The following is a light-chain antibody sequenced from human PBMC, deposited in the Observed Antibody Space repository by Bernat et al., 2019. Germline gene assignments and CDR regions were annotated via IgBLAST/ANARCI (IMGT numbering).Light chain of an antibody. J-gene: IGLJ1*01. CDR1: SSDVGSYNY. CDR2: DFN. V-gene: IGLV2-11*01. Sequence: QSALTQPRSVSGSPGQSVTISCTGTSSDVGSYNYVSWYQQHPGKAPKLMIYDFNKRPSGVTDRFSGSRSGNTASLTISGLQAEDEADYYCCSYTNSPSYVFGTGTRVTVL. CDR3: CSYTNSPSYV.